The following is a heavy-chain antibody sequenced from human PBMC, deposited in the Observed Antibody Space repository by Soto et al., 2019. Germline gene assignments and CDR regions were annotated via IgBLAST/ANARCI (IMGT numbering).Heavy chain of an antibody. J-gene: IGHJ6*02. D-gene: IGHD2-2*01. V-gene: IGHV3-21*01. CDR2: ISSSSSYI. Sequence: LXLXCAASGFPFSSXNMNWVGRAPGNGLECVSSISSSSSYIYCADSVKGRFTISRDNAKNSLYLQMNSLRAADTAVYYCERHLYQVVTDYYYYGMDVWGQGTTVTVS. CDR3: ERHLYQVVTDYYYYGMDV. CDR1: GFPFSSXN.